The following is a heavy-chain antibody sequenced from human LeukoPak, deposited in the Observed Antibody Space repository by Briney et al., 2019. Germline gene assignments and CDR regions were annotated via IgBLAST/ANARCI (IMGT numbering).Heavy chain of an antibody. CDR3: ARLTKLRSSGYYFDY. V-gene: IGHV4-4*07. CDR2: IYTSGST. D-gene: IGHD3-22*01. J-gene: IGHJ4*02. CDR1: GGSISSYY. Sequence: SETLSLTCTVSGGSISSYYWSWIRQPAGKGLEWIGRIYTSGSTNYNPSLKSRVTMSVDTSKNQFSLKLSSVTAADTAVYYRARLTKLRSSGYYFDYWGQGALVTVSS.